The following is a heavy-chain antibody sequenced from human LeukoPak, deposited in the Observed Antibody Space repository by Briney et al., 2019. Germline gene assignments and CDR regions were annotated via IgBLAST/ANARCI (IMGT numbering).Heavy chain of an antibody. Sequence: ASVKVSCKASGYTFTSYAIHWVRQAPGQRLEWMGWISAYNGNTNYAQKLQGRVTMTTDTSTSTAYMELRSLRSDDTAVYYCARVGYDILTGYYLYYFDYWGQGTLVTVSS. CDR2: ISAYNGNT. D-gene: IGHD3-9*01. V-gene: IGHV1-18*01. J-gene: IGHJ4*02. CDR3: ARVGYDILTGYYLYYFDY. CDR1: GYTFTSYA.